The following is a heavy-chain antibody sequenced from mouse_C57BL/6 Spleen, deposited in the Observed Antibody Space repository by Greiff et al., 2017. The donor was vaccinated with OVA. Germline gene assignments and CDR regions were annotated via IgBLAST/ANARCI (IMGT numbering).Heavy chain of an antibody. D-gene: IGHD1-1*01. CDR3: ARQGITTGYYAMDY. V-gene: IGHV5-6*02. J-gene: IGHJ4*01. CDR1: GFTFSSYG. CDR2: ISSGGSYT. Sequence: DVKLVESGGDLVKPGGSLKLSCAASGFTFSSYGMSWVRQTPDKRLEWVATISSGGSYTYYPDSVKGRFPISRDNAKNTLYLQMSSLKSEDTAMYYCARQGITTGYYAMDYWGQGTSVTVSS.